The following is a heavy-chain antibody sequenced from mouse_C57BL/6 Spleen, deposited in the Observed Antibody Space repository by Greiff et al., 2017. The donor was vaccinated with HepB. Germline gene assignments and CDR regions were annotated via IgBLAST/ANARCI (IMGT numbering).Heavy chain of an antibody. CDR3: ARFGYGSNFDY. CDR1: GYAFSSSW. Sequence: VQVVESGPELVKPGASVKISCKASGYAFSSSWMNWVKQRPGKGLEWIGRIYPGDGDTNYNGKFKGKATLTADKSSSTAYMQLSSLTSEDSAVYFCARFGYGSNFDYWGQGTTLTVSS. J-gene: IGHJ2*01. D-gene: IGHD1-1*01. CDR2: IYPGDGDT. V-gene: IGHV1-82*01.